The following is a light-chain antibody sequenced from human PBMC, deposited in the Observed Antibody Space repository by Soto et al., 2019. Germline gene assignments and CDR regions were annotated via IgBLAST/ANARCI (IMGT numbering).Light chain of an antibody. Sequence: SYELTQPPSVSVAAGQTARITCGGNNMGSKSVHWYQQKPGQAPVLVVYADSGRPSEIPERFPGSNSGNTATLTISRVEAGDEADYYCQVWDSSSDHVVFGGGTRLTV. J-gene: IGLJ2*01. V-gene: IGLV3-21*02. CDR3: QVWDSSSDHVV. CDR2: ADS. CDR1: NMGSKS.